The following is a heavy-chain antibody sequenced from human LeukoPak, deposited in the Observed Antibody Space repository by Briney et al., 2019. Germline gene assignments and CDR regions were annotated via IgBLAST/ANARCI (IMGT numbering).Heavy chain of an antibody. Sequence: PSETLSLTCTVSGGSISGYYWSWIRQPPGKGLEWIAYIYYTGTTNYNPSLKSRVTISVDTSKNQFSLKLSSVTAADTAVYYCARDPGEGWFDPWGQGTLVTVSS. V-gene: IGHV4-59*01. J-gene: IGHJ5*02. D-gene: IGHD7-27*01. CDR1: GGSISGYY. CDR3: ARDPGEGWFDP. CDR2: IYYTGTT.